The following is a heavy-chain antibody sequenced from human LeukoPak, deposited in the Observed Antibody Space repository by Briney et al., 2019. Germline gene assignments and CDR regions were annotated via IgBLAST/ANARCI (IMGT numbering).Heavy chain of an antibody. CDR3: ARYRGSMVNWFDP. CDR1: GSTFSSYS. Sequence: GGSLRLSCAASGSTFSSYSMNWVRQAPGKGLEWVSSISSSSSYIYYADSVKGRFTISRDNAKNSLYLQMNSLRAEDTAVYYCARYRGSMVNWFDPWGQGTLVTVSS. J-gene: IGHJ5*02. V-gene: IGHV3-21*01. CDR2: ISSSSSYI. D-gene: IGHD1-26*01.